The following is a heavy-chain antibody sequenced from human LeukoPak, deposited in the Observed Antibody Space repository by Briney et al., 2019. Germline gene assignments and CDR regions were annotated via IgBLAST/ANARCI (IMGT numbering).Heavy chain of an antibody. D-gene: IGHD3-10*01. V-gene: IGHV4-31*03. Sequence: PSETLSLTCTVSGGSISSGGYYWSWVRQHPGKGLEWIGYIYYSGSTYYNPSLKSRVTISVDTSKNQFSLKLSSVTAADTAVYYCAWYRMVRGVISLDYWGQGTLATVSS. J-gene: IGHJ4*02. CDR3: AWYRMVRGVISLDY. CDR1: GGSISSGGYY. CDR2: IYYSGST.